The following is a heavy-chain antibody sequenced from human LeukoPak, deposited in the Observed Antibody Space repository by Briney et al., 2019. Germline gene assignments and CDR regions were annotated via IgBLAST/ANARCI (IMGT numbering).Heavy chain of an antibody. J-gene: IGHJ6*02. D-gene: IGHD1-26*01. CDR3: ARKLRELRYGMDV. CDR1: GYTFTGHY. V-gene: IGHV1-2*02. Sequence: GASVKVSCKASGYTFTGHYMHWVRQAPGQGLEWMGWINPNSGGTNYAQKFQGRVTMTRDTSISTAYMELSRLRSDDTAVYYCARKLRELRYGMDVWGQGTTVTVSS. CDR2: INPNSGGT.